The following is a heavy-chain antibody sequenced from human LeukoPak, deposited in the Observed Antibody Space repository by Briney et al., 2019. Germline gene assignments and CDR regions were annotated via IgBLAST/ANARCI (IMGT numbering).Heavy chain of an antibody. Sequence: PSETLSLTCTVSGGSISSYYWSWIRQPAGKGLEWIGRIYTSGSTIYNPSLKSRVTMSVDTSKNQFSLKLSSVTAADTTVDYCGRESKYCGSCSYNDPLDYWGQRILVTVSS. CDR2: IYTSGST. J-gene: IGHJ4*01. V-gene: IGHV4-4*07. CDR3: GRESKYCGSCSYNDPLDY. CDR1: GGSISSYY. D-gene: IGHD3-10*01.